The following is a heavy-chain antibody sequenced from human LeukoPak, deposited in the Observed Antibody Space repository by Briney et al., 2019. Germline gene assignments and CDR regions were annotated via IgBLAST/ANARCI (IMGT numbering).Heavy chain of an antibody. V-gene: IGHV1-24*01. CDR1: GYTLTELS. Sequence: ASVKVSCKVSGYTLTELSMHWVRQAPGKGLEWMGGFDPEDGETIYAQKFQGRVTMTRDMSTSTVYMELSSLRSEDTAVYYCASTYDSSGCLDYWGQGTLVTVSS. J-gene: IGHJ4*02. CDR2: FDPEDGET. CDR3: ASTYDSSGCLDY. D-gene: IGHD3-22*01.